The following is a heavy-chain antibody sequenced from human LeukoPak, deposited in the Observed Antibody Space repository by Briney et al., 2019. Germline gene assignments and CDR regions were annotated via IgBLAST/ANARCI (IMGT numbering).Heavy chain of an antibody. CDR2: ISGSGGRT. V-gene: IGHV3-23*01. CDR1: GFTFSSYA. J-gene: IGHJ4*02. D-gene: IGHD1-14*01. CDR3: AKPARTDHADY. Sequence: GGSLRLSCAASGFTFSSYAMNWVRQAPGQGLEGVSAISGSGGRTYYAASVKGRFTISRDNSKNTLYLQMNSLRAEETAVYYCAKPARTDHADYWGQGTLVTVSS.